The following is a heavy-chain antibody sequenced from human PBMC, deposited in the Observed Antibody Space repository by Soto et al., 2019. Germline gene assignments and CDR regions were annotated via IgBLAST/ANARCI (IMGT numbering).Heavy chain of an antibody. Sequence: QLQLQESGPGLVKPSETLSLTCDVSGDSIGGNHYYWGWVRQPPGKGLEWIGSIHNSGATYYNPSLKSRVTLSVDTSINQFSLKVSSVTAADTGVYYCARRPLNKCLDYWGQGTLVTVSS. V-gene: IGHV4-39*01. CDR1: GDSIGGNHYY. J-gene: IGHJ4*02. CDR3: ARRPLNKCLDY. CDR2: IHNSGAT. D-gene: IGHD2-2*01.